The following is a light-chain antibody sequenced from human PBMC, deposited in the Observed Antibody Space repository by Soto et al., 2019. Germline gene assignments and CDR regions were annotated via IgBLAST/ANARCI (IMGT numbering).Light chain of an antibody. CDR1: HSVSSN. CDR2: GAS. CDR3: QQYNTWPIT. V-gene: IGKV3-15*01. Sequence: IVLKQSPTIPLSSVGRRATLSCRASHSVSSNLAWYQQKPGQAPRLLIYGASTRATGIPARFSGSGSGTEFTLTISSLQSEDFAIYYCQQYNTWPITFGQGTKVDIK. J-gene: IGKJ1*01.